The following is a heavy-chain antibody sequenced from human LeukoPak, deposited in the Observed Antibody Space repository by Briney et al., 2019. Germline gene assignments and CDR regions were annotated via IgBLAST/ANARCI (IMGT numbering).Heavy chain of an antibody. J-gene: IGHJ5*02. CDR2: ISSSGSTI. D-gene: IGHD3-22*01. CDR3: ARDRGGYYYDSSGYEEGIWFDP. Sequence: GGSLRLSCAASGFTFSDYYMSWIRLAPGKGLEWVSYISSSGSTIYYADSVKGRFTISRGNAKNSLYLQMDSLRAEDTAVYYCARDRGGYYYDSSGYEEGIWFDPWGQGTLVTVSS. V-gene: IGHV3-11*04. CDR1: GFTFSDYY.